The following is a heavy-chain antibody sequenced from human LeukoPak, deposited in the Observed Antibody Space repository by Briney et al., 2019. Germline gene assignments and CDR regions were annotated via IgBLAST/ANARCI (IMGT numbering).Heavy chain of an antibody. CDR2: ISYDGSNK. J-gene: IGHJ6*02. CDR1: GFTFSSYG. V-gene: IGHV3-30*18. Sequence: PGGSLRLSCAASGFTFSSYGMHWVRQAPGKGLEWVAVISYDGSNKYYADSVEGRFTISRDNSKNTLYLHMNSLRAEDTAVYYCAKEQEAMDVWGQGTTVTVSS. CDR3: AKEQEAMDV.